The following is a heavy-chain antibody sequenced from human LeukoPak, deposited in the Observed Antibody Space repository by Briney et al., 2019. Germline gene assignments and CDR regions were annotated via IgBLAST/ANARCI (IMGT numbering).Heavy chain of an antibody. CDR1: GFTVSSNY. CDR2: IYSGGST. Sequence: GGSLRLSCAASGFTVSSNYMSWVRQAPGKGLEWVSVIYSGGSTYYADSVKGRFTISRDNPKNTLYLQMNSLRAEDTAVYYCATPSRGYYYDSSGYRPLGYWGQGTLVTVSS. V-gene: IGHV3-53*01. CDR3: ATPSRGYYYDSSGYRPLGY. J-gene: IGHJ4*02. D-gene: IGHD3-22*01.